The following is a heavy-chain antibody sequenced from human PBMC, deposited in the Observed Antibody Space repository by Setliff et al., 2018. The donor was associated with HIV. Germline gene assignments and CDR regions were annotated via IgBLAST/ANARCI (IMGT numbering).Heavy chain of an antibody. CDR2: MNTATGHP. V-gene: IGHV7-4-1*02. CDR3: ATSRGYTYNYDGGYYYYMDV. D-gene: IGHD5-18*01. Sequence: ASVKVSCKASGYIFTTYALNWVRQAPGQGLEWMGWMNTATGHPTYAQAFRGRFALSLDTSVNTAYLQISYLKAEEDTAVYYCATSRGYTYNYDGGYYYYMDVWGKGTTVTVSS. J-gene: IGHJ6*03. CDR1: GYIFTTYA.